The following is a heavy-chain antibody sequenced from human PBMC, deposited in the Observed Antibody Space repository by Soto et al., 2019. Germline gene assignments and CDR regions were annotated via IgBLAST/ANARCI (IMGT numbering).Heavy chain of an antibody. V-gene: IGHV4-34*01. J-gene: IGHJ3*02. CDR1: GGSFSGYY. D-gene: IGHD2-15*01. CDR2: INHSGST. Sequence: QVQLQQWGAGLWKPSETLSLTCAVYGGSFSGYYWSWIRQPPGKGLEWIGEINHSGSTNYNPSLKSRVTISVDTSKNQFSLKLSSVTAADTAVYYCAREGGGTYCSGGSCPYDAFDIWGQGTMVTVSS. CDR3: AREGGGTYCSGGSCPYDAFDI.